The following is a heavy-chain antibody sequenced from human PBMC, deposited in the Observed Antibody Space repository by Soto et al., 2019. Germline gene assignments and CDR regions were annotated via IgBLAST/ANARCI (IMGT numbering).Heavy chain of an antibody. V-gene: IGHV4-39*01. J-gene: IGHJ6*02. CDR2: IYYSGST. CDR1: GGSISSSSYY. CDR3: ARLNGGFAPSAYYGMDV. Sequence: PSETLSLTCTVSGGSISSSSYYWGWIRQPPGKGLEWIGSIYYSGSTYYNPSLKSRVTISVDTSKNQFSLKLSSVTAADTAVYYCARLNGGFAPSAYYGMDVWGQGTTVTVSS. D-gene: IGHD7-27*01.